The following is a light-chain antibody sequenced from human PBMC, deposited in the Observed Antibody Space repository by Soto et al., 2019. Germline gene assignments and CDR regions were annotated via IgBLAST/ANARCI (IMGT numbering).Light chain of an antibody. Sequence: DFVMTQSPDSLAVSLGERATINCKSSQSLLHRSNNKDYLSWYQLKPGQPPKLLIYWASTREYGVPDRFSGSWLWTVFTLTIFSLQAEDVALYYCQQYYDPPWTFGQGTKVE. J-gene: IGKJ1*01. CDR2: WAS. CDR1: QSLLHRSNNKDY. V-gene: IGKV4-1*01. CDR3: QQYYDPPWT.